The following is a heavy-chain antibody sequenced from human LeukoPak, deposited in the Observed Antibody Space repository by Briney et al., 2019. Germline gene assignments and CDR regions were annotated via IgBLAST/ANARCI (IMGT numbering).Heavy chain of an antibody. V-gene: IGHV1-46*01. Sequence: ASVKVSCKASGYTFTSYGISWVRQAPGQGLEWMGIINPSGGSTSYAQKFQGRVTMTRDTSTSTVYMELSSLRSEDTAVYYCARGIYTGWAFDIWGQGTMVTVSS. CDR2: INPSGGST. CDR3: ARGIYTGWAFDI. D-gene: IGHD2-2*02. CDR1: GYTFTSYG. J-gene: IGHJ3*02.